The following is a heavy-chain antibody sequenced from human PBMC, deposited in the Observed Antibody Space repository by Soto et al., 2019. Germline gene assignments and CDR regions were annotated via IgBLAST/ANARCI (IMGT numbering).Heavy chain of an antibody. J-gene: IGHJ3*01. CDR1: GFTFSSYG. CDR2: ISYDGNNK. V-gene: IGHV3-30*03. D-gene: IGHD3-10*02. Sequence: PGGSVRLSCAASGFTFSSYGMHWVRQAPGKGLEWAAVISYDGNNKYYAESVKGRFTISRETSKNTLYLQMNSLRPEDTAVYYCVDDYVATDTFDLWGRGTMVTV. CDR3: VDDYVATDTFDL.